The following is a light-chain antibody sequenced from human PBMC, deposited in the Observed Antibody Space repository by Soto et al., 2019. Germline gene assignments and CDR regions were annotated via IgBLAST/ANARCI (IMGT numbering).Light chain of an antibody. CDR2: GAS. V-gene: IGKV3-15*01. J-gene: IGKJ1*01. CDR3: QQYTNRPPLR. Sequence: EIVMTQSPATLSGSPGERATRSCRASQSVSTNLAWYQQKPGQAPRLLIYGASTRATGIPARFSGSGSGTEFNLNISRLQSDYFAVYYCQQYTNRPPLRFGQGTEV. CDR1: QSVSTN.